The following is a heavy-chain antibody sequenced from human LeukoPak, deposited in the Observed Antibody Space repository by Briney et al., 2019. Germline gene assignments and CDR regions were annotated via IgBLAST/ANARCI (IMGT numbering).Heavy chain of an antibody. V-gene: IGHV3-23*01. CDR2: ISGSGGST. Sequence: GGSLRLSCAASGFTFSSYGMSWVRQAPGKGLEWVSAISGSGGSTYYADSVKGRFTISRDNSKNTLYLQMNSLRAEDTAVYYCAKLHSSSPYFDYWGQGTLVTVSS. CDR1: GFTFSSYG. CDR3: AKLHSSSPYFDY. D-gene: IGHD6-6*01. J-gene: IGHJ4*02.